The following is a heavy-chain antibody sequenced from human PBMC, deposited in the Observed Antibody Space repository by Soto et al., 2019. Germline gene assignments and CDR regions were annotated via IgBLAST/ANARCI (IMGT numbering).Heavy chain of an antibody. J-gene: IGHJ4*02. CDR3: ARDDEGGSYCDLGY. V-gene: IGHV3-48*01. D-gene: IGHD3-10*01. CDR2: ISSSSSTI. Sequence: GGSLRLSCAASGFTFSSYSMNWVRQAPGKGLEWVSYISSSSSTIYYADSVKGRFTISRDNAKNSLYLQMNSLRAEDTAIYYCARDDEGGSYCDLGYWGQGTLVTVSS. CDR1: GFTFSSYS.